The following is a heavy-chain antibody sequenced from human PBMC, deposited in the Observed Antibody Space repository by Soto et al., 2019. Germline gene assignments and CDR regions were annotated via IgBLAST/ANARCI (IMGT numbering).Heavy chain of an antibody. J-gene: IGHJ4*02. CDR3: ARRRDYYDSSGYYYLFFDY. V-gene: IGHV1-69*01. CDR2: IIPIFGTA. Sequence: QVQLVQSGAEVKKPGSSVKVSCKASGGTFSSYAISWVRQAPGQGLEWMGGIIPIFGTANYAQKFQGRVTITADESTSTAYMELSSLRPEDTAVYYCARRRDYYDSSGYYYLFFDYWGQGTLVTVSS. CDR1: GGTFSSYA. D-gene: IGHD3-22*01.